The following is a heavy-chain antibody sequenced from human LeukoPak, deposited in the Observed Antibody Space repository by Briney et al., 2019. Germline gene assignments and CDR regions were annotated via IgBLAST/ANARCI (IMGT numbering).Heavy chain of an antibody. CDR3: ASTQRLGKGLDY. CDR1: GFTFSSYG. CDR2: IWYDGSNK. D-gene: IGHD6-25*01. J-gene: IGHJ4*02. V-gene: IGHV3-33*01. Sequence: PGRSLRLSCAASGFTFSSYGMHWVRQAPGKGLEWVAVIWYDGSNKYYADSVKGRFTISRDNSKNTLYLQMNSLRAEDTAVYYCASTQRLGKGLDYWGQGALVTVSS.